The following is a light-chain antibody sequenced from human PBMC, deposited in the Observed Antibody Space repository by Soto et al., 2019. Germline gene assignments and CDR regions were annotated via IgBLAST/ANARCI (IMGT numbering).Light chain of an antibody. CDR2: SAS. J-gene: IGKJ1*01. CDR3: QQCYSIPRT. V-gene: IGKV1-39*01. Sequence: DIQMTQSPSSLSSSVGDRFTITCRASQSIAKSLNWYQQKPGKAPKLLIHSASTLQSGVPSRFSGGGTGTDFTLTIDSLQPEDFATYYCQQCYSIPRTFGQGTNVDIK. CDR1: QSIAKS.